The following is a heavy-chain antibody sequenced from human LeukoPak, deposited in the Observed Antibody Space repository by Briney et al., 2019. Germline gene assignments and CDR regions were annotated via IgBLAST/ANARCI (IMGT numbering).Heavy chain of an antibody. V-gene: IGHV4-30-2*01. Sequence: SQTLSLTCAVSGGSISSGGYSWSWIRHPPGQGLEWIGYIYHSGSTYYNPSLKSRVTISVDRSKNQFSLKLSSVTAADTAVYYCARGTKLGLFDYWGQGTLVTVSS. CDR2: IYHSGST. CDR3: ARGTKLGLFDY. J-gene: IGHJ4*02. D-gene: IGHD7-27*01. CDR1: GGSISSGGYS.